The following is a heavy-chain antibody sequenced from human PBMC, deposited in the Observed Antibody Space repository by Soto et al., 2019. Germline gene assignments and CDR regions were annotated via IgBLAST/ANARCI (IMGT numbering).Heavy chain of an antibody. CDR2: IYYSGST. CDR1: GGSISSSSYY. D-gene: IGHD5-18*01. J-gene: IGHJ5*02. CDR3: ARRGYSYGYGWFDP. V-gene: IGHV4-39*01. Sequence: SETLSLTCTVSGGSISSSSYYWGWIRQPPGKGLEWIGSIYYSGSTYYNPSLKSRVTISVDTSKNQFSLKLSSVTAADTAVYYCARRGYSYGYGWFDPWGQGTLVTVSS.